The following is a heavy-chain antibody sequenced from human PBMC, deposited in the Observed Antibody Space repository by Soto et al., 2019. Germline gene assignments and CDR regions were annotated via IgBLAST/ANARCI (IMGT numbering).Heavy chain of an antibody. D-gene: IGHD2-21*01. CDR3: ARGGISHWADCYYMDV. J-gene: IGHJ6*03. Sequence: QVQLQQWGAGLLKPSETLSLTCVVSGGSLSDYFWSWIRQPPGMALEWIGEINHLGSINYNPSLKSRVTMSVDTSKNQFSLTLNSVTAADTATYYCARGGISHWADCYYMDVWDRGTTVTVSS. V-gene: IGHV4-34*01. CDR2: INHLGSI. CDR1: GGSLSDYF.